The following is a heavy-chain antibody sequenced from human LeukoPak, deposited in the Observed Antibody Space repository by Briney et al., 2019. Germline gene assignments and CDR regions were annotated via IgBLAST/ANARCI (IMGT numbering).Heavy chain of an antibody. CDR2: ISSNGGST. CDR3: ARVMRYSSSSGAFDI. V-gene: IGHV3-64*01. J-gene: IGHJ3*02. CDR1: GFTFSSYW. D-gene: IGHD6-6*01. Sequence: PGGSLRLSCAASGFTFSSYWMSWVRQAPGKGLEYVSAISSNGGSTYYANSVKGRFTISRDNSKNTLYLQMGSLRAEDMAVYYCARVMRYSSSSGAFDIWGQGTMVTVSS.